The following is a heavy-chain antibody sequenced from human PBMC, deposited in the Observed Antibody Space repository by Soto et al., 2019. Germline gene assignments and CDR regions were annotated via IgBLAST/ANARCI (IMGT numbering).Heavy chain of an antibody. J-gene: IGHJ4*02. D-gene: IGHD3-22*01. Sequence: EVQLVESGGGLVQPGRSLRLSCAASGFTFDDYAMHWVRQAPGKGLEWVSGISWNSGSIGYADSVKGRFTISRDNAKNSLYLQMNSLRAEDTALYYCAKGGRYYDSSGYYYWGQGTLVTVSS. V-gene: IGHV3-9*01. CDR1: GFTFDDYA. CDR3: AKGGRYYDSSGYYY. CDR2: ISWNSGSI.